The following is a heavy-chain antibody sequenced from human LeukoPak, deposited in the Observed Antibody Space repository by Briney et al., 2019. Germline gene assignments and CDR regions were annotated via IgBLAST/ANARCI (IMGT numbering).Heavy chain of an antibody. CDR2: IYTSGST. Sequence: SETLSLTCTVSGGSISSYYWSWIRQPAGKGLEWIGRIYTSGSTNYNPSLKSRVTISVDTSKNQFSLKLSSVTAADTAVYYCARGRYDFWSGYYTSNYFDYWGQGTLVTVSS. D-gene: IGHD3-3*01. J-gene: IGHJ4*02. V-gene: IGHV4-4*07. CDR3: ARGRYDFWSGYYTSNYFDY. CDR1: GGSISSYY.